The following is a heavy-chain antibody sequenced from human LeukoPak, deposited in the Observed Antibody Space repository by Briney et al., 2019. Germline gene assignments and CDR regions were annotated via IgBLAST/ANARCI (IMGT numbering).Heavy chain of an antibody. CDR2: ISSSGSTI. J-gene: IGHJ6*02. D-gene: IGHD4-17*01. CDR3: ARESRDYGDYPPLPYGMDV. CDR1: GFTFSSYE. Sequence: GGSLRLSCAASGFTFSSYEMNWVRQAPGKGLEWVSYISSSGSTIYYADSVKGRFTISRDNAKNSLYLQMNSPRAEDTAVYYCARESRDYGDYPPLPYGMDVWGQGTTDTVSS. V-gene: IGHV3-48*03.